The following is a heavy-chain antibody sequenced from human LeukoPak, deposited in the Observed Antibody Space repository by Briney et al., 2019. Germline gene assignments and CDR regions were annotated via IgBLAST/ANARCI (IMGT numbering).Heavy chain of an antibody. V-gene: IGHV3-23*01. CDR1: GLTFSSYA. Sequence: GGSLRLSCAASGLTFSSYAMSWVRQAPGKGLERVSGISGSGGSTDYADSVKGRFTISRDNSKNTLYLQMNSLRAEDTAVYYCARVLNYYDSSGYYFSYWGQGTLVTVSS. CDR3: ARVLNYYDSSGYYFSY. D-gene: IGHD3-22*01. J-gene: IGHJ4*02. CDR2: ISGSGGST.